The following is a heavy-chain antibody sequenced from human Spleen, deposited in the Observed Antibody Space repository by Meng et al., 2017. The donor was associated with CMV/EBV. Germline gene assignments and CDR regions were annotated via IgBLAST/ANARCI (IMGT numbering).Heavy chain of an antibody. V-gene: IGHV3-23*01. D-gene: IGHD3-3*02. CDR1: GFSFSSYA. J-gene: IGHJ4*02. Sequence: GESLKISCAASGFSFSSYAMSWVRQVPGKGLEWVSAISGIADRTYYADSVKGRFTISRDNAKNSLFLQMDSLRAEDTAVYYCVRDAYKNFWSGVHWGRGILVTVSS. CDR2: ISGIADRT. CDR3: VRDAYKNFWSGVH.